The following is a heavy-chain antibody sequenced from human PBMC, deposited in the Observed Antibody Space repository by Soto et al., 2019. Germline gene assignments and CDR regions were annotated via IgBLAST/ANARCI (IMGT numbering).Heavy chain of an antibody. D-gene: IGHD3-3*01. CDR1: GFTFSSYS. V-gene: IGHV3-21*01. CDR2: ISSSSSYI. Sequence: GGSLRLSCAASGFTFSSYSMDWVRQAPGKGLEWVSPISSSSSYIYYADSVKGRFTISRDNAKNSLYLQMNSLRAEDTAVYYCARVGTYYDFWSGYYGMDVWGQGTTVTVSS. CDR3: ARVGTYYDFWSGYYGMDV. J-gene: IGHJ6*02.